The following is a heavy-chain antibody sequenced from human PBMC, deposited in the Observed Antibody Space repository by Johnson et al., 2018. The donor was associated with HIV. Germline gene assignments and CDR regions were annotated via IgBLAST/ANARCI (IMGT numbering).Heavy chain of an antibody. Sequence: QVQLVESGGGVVQPGRSLRLSCAASGFTFSSYAMHWVRKAPGKGLEWVAVISYDGSNKYYADSVKGRFTISRDNSKNTLYLQMNSLRAEDTAVYYCAKEQLLRAFDIWGQGTMVTVSS. J-gene: IGHJ3*02. CDR1: GFTFSSYA. V-gene: IGHV3-30*04. CDR2: ISYDGSNK. CDR3: AKEQLLRAFDI. D-gene: IGHD2-15*01.